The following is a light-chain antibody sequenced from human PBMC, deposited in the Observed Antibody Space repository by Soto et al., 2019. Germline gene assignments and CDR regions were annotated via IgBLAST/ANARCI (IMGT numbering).Light chain of an antibody. CDR2: GAS. Sequence: EIVLTQSPGTLSLSPGERATLSCRASQSVSSNYLAWYQQKPGQAPRLLIYGASSRATGIPDRFSGSGSGTDFSLTISRLEPEHFAVYYSQQYGSSPYTFGQGTNLEIK. J-gene: IGKJ2*01. CDR1: QSVSSNY. V-gene: IGKV3-20*01. CDR3: QQYGSSPYT.